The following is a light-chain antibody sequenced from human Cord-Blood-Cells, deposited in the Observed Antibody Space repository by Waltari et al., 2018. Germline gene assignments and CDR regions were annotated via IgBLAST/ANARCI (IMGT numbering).Light chain of an antibody. CDR1: QSISSY. CDR2: AAS. CDR3: QQSYSTPLVT. V-gene: IGKV1-39*01. J-gene: IGKJ3*01. Sequence: DIQMTQSPSSLSASVGDRVTITCRASQSISSYLNWYQQKPGKAPKLLIYAASSLQSAVPSRFSGSGSATDYTLTISSLQPEDYATYYCQQSYSTPLVTFGPGTKVDIK.